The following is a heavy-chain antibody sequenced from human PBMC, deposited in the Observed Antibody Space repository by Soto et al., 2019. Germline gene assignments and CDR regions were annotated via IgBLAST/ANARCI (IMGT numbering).Heavy chain of an antibody. CDR2: IYPGDSDT. CDR1: GCSFTSYW. D-gene: IGHD6-19*01. Sequence: GESLKISCKGSGCSFTSYWIGWVRQMPGKGLEWMGIIYPGDSDTRYSPSFQGQVTISADKSISTAYLQWSSLKASDTAMYYCARDPGIAVAGIGQYYYYGMDVWGQGTTVTVSS. CDR3: ARDPGIAVAGIGQYYYYGMDV. V-gene: IGHV5-51*01. J-gene: IGHJ6*02.